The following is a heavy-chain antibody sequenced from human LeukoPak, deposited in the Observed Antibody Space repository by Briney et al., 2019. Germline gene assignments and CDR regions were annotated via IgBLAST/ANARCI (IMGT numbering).Heavy chain of an antibody. CDR1: GFTFSSYA. Sequence: PGGSLRLPCAASGFTFSSYAMSWFRQAPGKGLEWVSAISGSGGSTYYADSVKGRFTISRDNSKNTLYLQMNSLRAEDTAVYYCARDKVADTAKKYGMDVWGQGTTVTVSS. CDR2: ISGSGGST. D-gene: IGHD5-18*01. J-gene: IGHJ6*02. CDR3: ARDKVADTAKKYGMDV. V-gene: IGHV3-23*01.